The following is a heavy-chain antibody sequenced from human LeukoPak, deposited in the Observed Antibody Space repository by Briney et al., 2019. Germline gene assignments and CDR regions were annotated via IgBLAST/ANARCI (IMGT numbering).Heavy chain of an antibody. J-gene: IGHJ4*02. CDR2: IYYSGST. Sequence: SETLSLTCTLSGGSISSYSWCWIRQPPGKGLEWIGYIYYSGSTNYNPSLKSRVTISVDTSKNQFSLKLSSVTAADTAVYYCAKREGGSYYDFDYWGQGTLVTVSS. CDR3: AKREGGSYYDFDY. CDR1: GGSISSYS. D-gene: IGHD1-26*01. V-gene: IGHV4-59*12.